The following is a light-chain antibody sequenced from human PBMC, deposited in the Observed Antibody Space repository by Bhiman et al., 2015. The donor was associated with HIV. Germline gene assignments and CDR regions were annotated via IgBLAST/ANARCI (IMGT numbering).Light chain of an antibody. CDR3: NSRDTSGNHWV. CDR1: SSNIGAGYD. V-gene: IGLV1-40*01. J-gene: IGLJ3*02. CDR2: GNS. Sequence: QSVLTQPPSVSGAPGQRVTISCTGSSSNIGAGYDVQWYQQLPGTAPKLLIYGNSNRPSGVPDRFSGSSSGNTASLTFTGAQAEDEADYYCNSRDTSGNHWVFGGGTKLTVL.